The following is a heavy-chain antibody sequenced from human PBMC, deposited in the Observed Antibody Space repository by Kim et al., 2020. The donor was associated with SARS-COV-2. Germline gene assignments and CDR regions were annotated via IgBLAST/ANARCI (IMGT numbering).Heavy chain of an antibody. J-gene: IGHJ4*02. Sequence: GGSLRLSCAASGFTFNSYAMTWVRQAPGKGLEWVSIIRYNGDRTFYADSVKGRFTISRDNSKNMLYLQMNSLRAEDTAVYYCAKTSSGWFFDYWGQGTL. CDR2: IRYNGDRT. D-gene: IGHD2-15*01. CDR1: GFTFNSYA. V-gene: IGHV3-23*01. CDR3: AKTSSGWFFDY.